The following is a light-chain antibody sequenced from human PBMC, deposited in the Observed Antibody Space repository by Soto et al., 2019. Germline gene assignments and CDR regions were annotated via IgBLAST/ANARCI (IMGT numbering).Light chain of an antibody. V-gene: IGKV3-20*01. J-gene: IGKJ2*01. CDR1: QSVSSSY. Sequence: EIVLTQSPGTLSLSPGERATLSCRASQSVSSSYLAWYQHKPGQAPRLLIYVASSRATGIPDRFSGSGSGTDFTLTINRLEPEDFAVYYCQQYGSSPHTFGQGTKLEIK. CDR3: QQYGSSPHT. CDR2: VAS.